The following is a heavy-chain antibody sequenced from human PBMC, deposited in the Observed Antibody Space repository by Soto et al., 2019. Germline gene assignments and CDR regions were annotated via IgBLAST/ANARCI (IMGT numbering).Heavy chain of an antibody. J-gene: IGHJ4*02. CDR2: ISSGGNDI. CDR3: ARMAY. CDR1: VFPFSRYS. V-gene: IGHV3-21*06. Sequence: WGYLGISWVSSVFPFSRYSLNWVRQAPGKGLEWVSSISSGGNDISYAESVEGRFFTSSDNVNNVLYLDINNLRPEDTAVYYRARMAYWGQGTLVTVSS.